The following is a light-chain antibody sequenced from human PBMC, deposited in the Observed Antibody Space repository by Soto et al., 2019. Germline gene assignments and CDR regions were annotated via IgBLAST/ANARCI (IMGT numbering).Light chain of an antibody. V-gene: IGKV3-20*01. Sequence: EIVLTQSPGTLSLSPGERATLSCRASQSVSNNYLAWYQQKPGQAPRLLIYVASSRATGIPERFRGSGSGTDFTLTISRLEPEDFSVYYCQQYVTSWWTFGQGTKLEIK. CDR3: QQYVTSWWT. CDR2: VAS. CDR1: QSVSNNY. J-gene: IGKJ1*01.